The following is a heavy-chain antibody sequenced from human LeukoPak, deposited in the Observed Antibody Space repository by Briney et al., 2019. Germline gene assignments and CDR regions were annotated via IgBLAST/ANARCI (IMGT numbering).Heavy chain of an antibody. CDR1: GFTFSNAW. J-gene: IGHJ4*02. V-gene: IGHV3-15*01. D-gene: IGHD2/OR15-2a*01. Sequence: GGSLRLSCAASGFTFSNAWMSWVRQAPGKGLEWVGRMKSKTDGGTTDYAAPVKGRFTISRDDSKSTLYLQMNSLKTEDTAVYYCTTFLRGSDWGQGTLVTVSS. CDR3: TTFLRGSD. CDR2: MKSKTDGGTT.